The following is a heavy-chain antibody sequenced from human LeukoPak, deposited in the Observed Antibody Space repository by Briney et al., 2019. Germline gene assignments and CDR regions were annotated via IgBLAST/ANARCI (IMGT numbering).Heavy chain of an antibody. V-gene: IGHV3-7*03. CDR1: GFTFSSYW. CDR2: IKQDGSEK. CDR3: ASGLELDY. J-gene: IGHJ4*02. Sequence: GGSLRLSCAASGFTFSSYWTRWVRQAPGKGLEWVANIKQDGSEKNYVDSVKGRFTISRDNAKNSLYLQMNSLRAEDTAVYYCASGLELDYWGQGTLVTVSS.